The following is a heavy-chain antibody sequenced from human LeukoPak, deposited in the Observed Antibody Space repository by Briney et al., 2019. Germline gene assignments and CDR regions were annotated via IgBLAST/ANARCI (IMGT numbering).Heavy chain of an antibody. J-gene: IGHJ4*02. CDR3: ARQASDYDFWSGYYRTYDY. CDR1: GGSISSSSYY. Sequence: PSETLSLTCTVSGGSISSSSYYWGWIRQPPGKGLEWIGSIYYSGSTYYNPSLKSRVTISVDTSKNQFSLKLSSVTAADTAVYYCARQASDYDFWSGYYRTYDYWGQGTLVTVSS. CDR2: IYYSGST. V-gene: IGHV4-39*01. D-gene: IGHD3-3*01.